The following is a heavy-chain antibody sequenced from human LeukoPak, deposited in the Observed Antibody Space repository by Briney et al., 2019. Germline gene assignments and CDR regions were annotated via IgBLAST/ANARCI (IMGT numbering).Heavy chain of an antibody. J-gene: IGHJ4*02. D-gene: IGHD5-18*01. Sequence: GGSLRLSCPASGFTFSSYAMSWVRQAPGKGLEWVSAISGSGGSTYYADSVKGRFTISRDNSKNTLYLQMNSLRAEDTAGYYCAKGGYSYISFDYWGQGTLVTVSS. CDR2: ISGSGGST. V-gene: IGHV3-23*01. CDR1: GFTFSSYA. CDR3: AKGGYSYISFDY.